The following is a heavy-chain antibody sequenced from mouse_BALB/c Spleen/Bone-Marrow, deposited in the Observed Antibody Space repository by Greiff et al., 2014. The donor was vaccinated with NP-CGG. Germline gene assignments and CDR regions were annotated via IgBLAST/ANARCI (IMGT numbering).Heavy chain of an antibody. CDR1: GFSLTTYG. CDR2: IWSGGGT. CDR3: ARKGYTGYFDV. D-gene: IGHD2-2*01. Sequence: VKLVESGPGLVKPSQSLSTTCTVSGFSLTTYGLHWVRQSPGKGLEWLGVIWSGGGTDYNAAFISRLIITKDNSKSQVFFKMNSLQTNDTAMYYCARKGYTGYFDVWGAGTTVTVSS. J-gene: IGHJ1*01. V-gene: IGHV2-2*02.